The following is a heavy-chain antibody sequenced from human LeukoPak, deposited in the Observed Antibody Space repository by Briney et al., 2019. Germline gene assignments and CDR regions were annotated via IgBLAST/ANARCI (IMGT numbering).Heavy chain of an antibody. CDR3: ARDLTTVAEDAFDI. V-gene: IGHV4-34*01. CDR2: INHSGST. D-gene: IGHD6-19*01. Sequence: SETLSLTCTVSGGSISSYYWSWIRQPPGKGLEWIGEINHSGSTNYNPSLKSRVTISVDTSKNQFSLKLSSVTAADTAVYYCARDLTTVAEDAFDIWGQGTMVTVSS. CDR1: GGSISSYY. J-gene: IGHJ3*02.